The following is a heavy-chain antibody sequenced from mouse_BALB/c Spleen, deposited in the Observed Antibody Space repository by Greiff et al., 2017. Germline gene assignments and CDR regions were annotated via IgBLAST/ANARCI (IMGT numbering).Heavy chain of an antibody. J-gene: IGHJ4*01. CDR2: INPGSGGT. CDR3: ARVYYGNHRAMDY. Sequence: VQLQQSGAELVRPGTSVTVSCKASGYAFTNYLIEWVKQRPGQGLEWIGVINPGSGGTNYNEKFKGKATLTADKSSSTAYMQLSSLTSDDSAVYVCARVYYGNHRAMDYWGQGTSVTVSS. V-gene: IGHV1-54*01. D-gene: IGHD2-1*01. CDR1: GYAFTNYL.